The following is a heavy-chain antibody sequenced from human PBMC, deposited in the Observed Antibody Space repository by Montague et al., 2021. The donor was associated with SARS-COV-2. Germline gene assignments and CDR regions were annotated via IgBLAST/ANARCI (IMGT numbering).Heavy chain of an antibody. CDR3: ARPGGYCTGGSCYYVY. J-gene: IGHJ4*02. Sequence: SETLSLTCTVSGGSISAYYWSWIRQAPGRGLEWIGCIYYSGSTNYNPSLKSRVTISIDTSKNQFSLELSSVTAADMAVYYCARPGGYCTGGSCYYVYWGQGTLVTVSS. V-gene: IGHV4-59*01. CDR2: IYYSGST. CDR1: GGSISAYY. D-gene: IGHD2-15*01.